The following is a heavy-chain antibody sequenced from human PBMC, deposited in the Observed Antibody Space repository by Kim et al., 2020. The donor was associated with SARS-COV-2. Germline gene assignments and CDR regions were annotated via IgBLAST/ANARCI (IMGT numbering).Heavy chain of an antibody. CDR3: AAEYYATSGFDF. V-gene: IGHV3-23*01. J-gene: IGHJ4*02. Sequence: GGSLRLSCAVSGFTFRSYAMNWVRQAPGKGLEWVAGVSGGGDSTYYADSVEGRFTISRDNSKNTVSLQMDSLRDEDTAVYYCAAEYYATSGFDFWGQGTLVTVSA. CDR2: VSGGGDST. CDR1: GFTFRSYA. D-gene: IGHD3-22*01.